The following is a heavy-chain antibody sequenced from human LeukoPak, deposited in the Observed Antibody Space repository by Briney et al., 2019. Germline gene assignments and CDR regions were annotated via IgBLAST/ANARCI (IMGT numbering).Heavy chain of an antibody. J-gene: IGHJ3*01. V-gene: IGHV5-51*01. D-gene: IGHD1-26*01. CDR2: IYPGDSGP. CDR3: GMSGDRVPLQDDVFDV. CDR1: GYRFTRYC. Sequence: GESLQISCKVSGYRFTRYCIGWVRPMPGKGLEWMGIIYPGDSGPTYSPSFQGQVTISVDKSINTAYLQWSSLQASDTAMYYCGMSGDRVPLQDDVFDVWGQGRMVTVST.